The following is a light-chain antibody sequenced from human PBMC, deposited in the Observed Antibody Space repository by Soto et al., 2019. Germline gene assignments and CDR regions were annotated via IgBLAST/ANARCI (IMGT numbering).Light chain of an antibody. Sequence: EIVMTQSPATLSVSPGERATLSCRASQSVSTKLAWYRHKPGQAPRLLIYGASTRATGIPARFSGSGSGTKFPLTIKSLQSEDFAVYYCQQYKNWPHFTFGPGTTVDIK. CDR1: QSVSTK. CDR3: QQYKNWPHFT. J-gene: IGKJ3*01. V-gene: IGKV3-15*01. CDR2: GAS.